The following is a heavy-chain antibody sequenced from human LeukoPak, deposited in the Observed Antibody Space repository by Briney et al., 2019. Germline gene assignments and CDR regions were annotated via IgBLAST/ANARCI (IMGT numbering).Heavy chain of an antibody. V-gene: IGHV4-34*01. CDR2: INHSGNT. D-gene: IGHD1-20*01. CDR3: ARHHAVTGCFDY. J-gene: IGHJ4*02. CDR1: GGSFSGYY. Sequence: SETLSLTCAVYGGSFSGYYWTWIRQPPGKGLEYFGEINHSGNTNYNPSLRSQGTISVDTSKIQFSLKLGSVTAADSAVYYCARHHAVTGCFDYWGRVTLVTVSS.